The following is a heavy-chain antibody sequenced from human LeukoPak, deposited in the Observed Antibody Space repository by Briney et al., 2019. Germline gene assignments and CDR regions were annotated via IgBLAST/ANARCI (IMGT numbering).Heavy chain of an antibody. CDR1: EFSVSTDY. J-gene: IGHJ3*02. CDR3: ARASSVVVPAASAFDI. Sequence: GGSLRLSCAASEFSVSTDYMSWVRQAPGKGLEWVSVIYSGGTTHYADSVKGRFTISRDNSKDTLYLQMNSLRPEDTAVYYCARASSVVVPAASAFDIWGQGTMVTVSS. CDR2: IYSGGTT. D-gene: IGHD2-2*01. V-gene: IGHV3-53*01.